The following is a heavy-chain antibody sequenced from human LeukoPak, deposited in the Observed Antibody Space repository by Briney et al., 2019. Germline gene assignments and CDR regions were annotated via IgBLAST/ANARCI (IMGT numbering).Heavy chain of an antibody. J-gene: IGHJ4*02. CDR1: GGSFSGYS. Sequence: SETLSPTCAVSGGSFSGYSWSWIRQPPGKGLEWIGEINHSGSTNYNPSLKSRVTISVDTSKNQFSLKLSSVTAADTAVYYCATNPGGFCSSGDCYGDPHWGQGTLVTVSS. D-gene: IGHD2-15*01. V-gene: IGHV4-34*01. CDR3: ATNPGGFCSSGDCYGDPH. CDR2: INHSGST.